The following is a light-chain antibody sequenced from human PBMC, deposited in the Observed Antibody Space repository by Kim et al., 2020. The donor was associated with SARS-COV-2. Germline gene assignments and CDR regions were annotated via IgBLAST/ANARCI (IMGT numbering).Light chain of an antibody. V-gene: IGKV1-8*01. Sequence: ASIGDRVTITCRASQGIPHDLAWYRQKPGKAPQLLISSASTLQSGVPSRFSGSGSGTDFNLTISCLQSEDLATFYCQQYYTYPFNFGPGTKVDIK. CDR3: QQYYTYPFN. CDR2: SAS. J-gene: IGKJ3*01. CDR1: QGIPHD.